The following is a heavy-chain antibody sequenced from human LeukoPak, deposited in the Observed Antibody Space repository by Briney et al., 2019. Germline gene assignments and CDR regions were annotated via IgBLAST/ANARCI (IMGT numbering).Heavy chain of an antibody. CDR3: ATQPDTTVTTVFAFDI. CDR1: GYTLTELS. Sequence: GASVKVSCKVSGYTLTELSMHWVRQAPGKGLEWMGGFDPEDGETIYAQKFQGRATMTEDTSTDTAYMELSSLRSEDTAVYYCATQPDTTVTTVFAFDIWGQGTMVTVSS. J-gene: IGHJ3*02. D-gene: IGHD4-17*01. CDR2: FDPEDGET. V-gene: IGHV1-24*01.